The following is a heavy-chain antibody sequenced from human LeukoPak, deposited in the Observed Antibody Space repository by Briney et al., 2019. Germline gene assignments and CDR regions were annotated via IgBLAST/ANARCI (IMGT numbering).Heavy chain of an antibody. CDR1: GGSISSGGYY. D-gene: IGHD1-14*01. V-gene: IGHV4-30-2*01. Sequence: SQTLSLTCTVSGGSISSGGYYWSWIRQPPGKGLEWIGYIYHSGSTYYNPSLKSRVTISIDRSKNQFSLKLTSVTAADTAVYYCARPSGGTPFKRFDYWGEGTLVTVSS. CDR2: IYHSGST. CDR3: ARPSGGTPFKRFDY. J-gene: IGHJ4*02.